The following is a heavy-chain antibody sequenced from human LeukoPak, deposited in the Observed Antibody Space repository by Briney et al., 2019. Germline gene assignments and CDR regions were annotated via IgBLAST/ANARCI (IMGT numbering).Heavy chain of an antibody. J-gene: IGHJ4*02. D-gene: IGHD3-16*01. V-gene: IGHV3-53*01. CDR3: ARDLAYFDY. CDR2: IYSSGTT. Sequence: GGSLRLSCAASGFTVSSNYMTWVRQAPGKGLEWVSVIYSSGTTYFADSVKGRFTISRDNSKNTLYLQMNSLRAEDTAVYHCARDLAYFDYWGQGTLVTVSS. CDR1: GFTVSSNY.